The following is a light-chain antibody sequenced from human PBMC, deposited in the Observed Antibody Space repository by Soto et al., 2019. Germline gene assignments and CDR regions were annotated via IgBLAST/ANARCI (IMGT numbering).Light chain of an antibody. CDR1: QSVSSY. CDR2: DAS. J-gene: IGKJ4*01. CDR3: QQSSNWPLT. V-gene: IGKV3-11*01. Sequence: EIVLTQSPATLSLSPGERATLSCRASQSVSSYLAWYQQKPGQAPRLLIYDASNRATGIPARFSGSGFGTDFTLTISSLEPEDFAVYCCQQSSNWPLTFGGGTEVEIK.